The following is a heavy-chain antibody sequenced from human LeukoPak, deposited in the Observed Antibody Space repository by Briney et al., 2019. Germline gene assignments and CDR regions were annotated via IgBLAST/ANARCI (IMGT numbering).Heavy chain of an antibody. Sequence: ASVKVSCKASGYTFTSYGISWVRQAPGQGLEWMGWISAYNGNTNYAQKLQGRVTMTTDTSTSTAYMELRSLRSDDTAVYYCARDACSSTSCYKSVDNWGQGTLVTVSS. J-gene: IGHJ4*02. V-gene: IGHV1-18*01. CDR3: ARDACSSTSCYKSVDN. D-gene: IGHD2-2*02. CDR2: ISAYNGNT. CDR1: GYTFTSYG.